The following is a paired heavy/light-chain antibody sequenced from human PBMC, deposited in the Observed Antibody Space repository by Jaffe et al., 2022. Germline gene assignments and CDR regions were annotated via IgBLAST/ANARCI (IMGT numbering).Light chain of an antibody. V-gene: IGKV3-20*01. CDR1: QSVRSTY. CDR3: QQHGDSPPYT. J-gene: IGKJ2*01. CDR2: GAS. Sequence: EIVLTQSPGTLSLSPGERATLSCRASQSVRSTYFAWYQQKVGQAPRLLIYGASNRATGIPDRFSGSGSGTDFTLTISRLEPEDFAVYYCQQHGDSPPYTVGQGTKLEIK.
Heavy chain of an antibody. J-gene: IGHJ4*02. V-gene: IGHV3-30*02. CDR3: AKDFSGYGCFDY. CDR2: LRGDGNTI. Sequence: QVHLVESGGGVVQPGGSLRLSCAASGFDFNTYAMHWVRQAPGKGLEWVAHLRGDGNTIWYRDSVKGRFTISRDNSKNTLYLQMNSLRAEDTAVYYCAKDFSGYGCFDYWGQGTLVTVSS. D-gene: IGHD5-18*01. CDR1: GFDFNTYA.